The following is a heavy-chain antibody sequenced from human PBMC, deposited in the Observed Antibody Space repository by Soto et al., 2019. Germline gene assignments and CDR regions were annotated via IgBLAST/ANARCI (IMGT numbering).Heavy chain of an antibody. Sequence: EVQLVESGGGLVKPGGSLRLSCAASGFTFSNAWMNWVRQAPGKGLEWVGRIKSKTDGGTTDYAAPVKGRFTISRDDSKNTLYLQMNSLKTEDTAVYYCTPAAAAGLHYYFDYWGQGTLVTVSS. CDR2: IKSKTDGGTT. CDR3: TPAAAAGLHYYFDY. V-gene: IGHV3-15*07. J-gene: IGHJ4*02. CDR1: GFTFSNAW. D-gene: IGHD6-13*01.